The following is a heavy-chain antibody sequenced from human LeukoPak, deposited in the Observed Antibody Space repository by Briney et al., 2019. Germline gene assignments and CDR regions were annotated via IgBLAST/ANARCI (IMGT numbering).Heavy chain of an antibody. CDR2: ISWNSGRR. J-gene: IGHJ4*02. Sequence: GGSLRLSCVGSGFTFVDYAMHWVRQAPGKGLEWVSGISWNSGRRGYADSVKGRFTISRDNAKTSLYLQMNSLRAEDMALYYCAKGPDYDILTPIDYWGQGTLVTVSS. V-gene: IGHV3-9*03. CDR1: GFTFVDYA. CDR3: AKGPDYDILTPIDY. D-gene: IGHD3-9*01.